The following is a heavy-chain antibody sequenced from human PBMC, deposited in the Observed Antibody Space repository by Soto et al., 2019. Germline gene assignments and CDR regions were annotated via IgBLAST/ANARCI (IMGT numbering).Heavy chain of an antibody. Sequence: SETLSLTCTVPGGSISRGDYYWSWIRQPPGKGLEWIGYIYYSGSTYYNPSLKSRVTISVDTSKNQFSLKLSSVTAADTAVYYCAREGSWEGTIVRVVPNWFDPWGKGTLVTVSS. J-gene: IGHJ5*02. V-gene: IGHV4-30-4*01. CDR2: IYYSGST. CDR1: GGSISRGDYY. D-gene: IGHD3-3*01. CDR3: AREGSWEGTIVRVVPNWFDP.